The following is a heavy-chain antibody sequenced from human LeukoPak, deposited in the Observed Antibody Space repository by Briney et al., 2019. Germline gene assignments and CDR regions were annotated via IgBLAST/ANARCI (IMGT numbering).Heavy chain of an antibody. V-gene: IGHV1-2*02. CDR1: GYTFSVYS. Sequence: ASVKVSCKASGYTFSVYSMHGVRQAPGQGLEWMGWINPNSGGTNYAQKFQGRVTMTRDTSISTAYMELSRLRSDDTAVYYCARDRIQLWLGGSYFDYWGQGTLVTVSS. J-gene: IGHJ4*02. CDR2: INPNSGGT. CDR3: ARDRIQLWLGGSYFDY. D-gene: IGHD5-18*01.